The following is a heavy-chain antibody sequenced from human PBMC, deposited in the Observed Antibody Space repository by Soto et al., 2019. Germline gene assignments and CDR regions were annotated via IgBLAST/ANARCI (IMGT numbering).Heavy chain of an antibody. J-gene: IGHJ5*02. D-gene: IGHD3-22*01. Sequence: SSETLSLTCTVSGGSVSSGSYYWSWIRQPQGKGLEWIGYIYYSGSTNYNPSLKSRVTISVDTSKNQFSLKLSSVTAADTAVYYCAREALNYYDSSGFGWFDPWGQGTLVTVSS. CDR3: AREALNYYDSSGFGWFDP. V-gene: IGHV4-61*01. CDR1: GGSVSSGSYY. CDR2: IYYSGST.